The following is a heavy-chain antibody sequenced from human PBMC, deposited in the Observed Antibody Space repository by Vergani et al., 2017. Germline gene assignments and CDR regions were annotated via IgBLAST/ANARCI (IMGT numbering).Heavy chain of an antibody. D-gene: IGHD6-13*01. Sequence: EVQLVESGGGLVKPGGSLRLSCAASGFTFSSYAMSWVRQAPGKGLEWVSAISGSGGSTYYADSVKGRFTISRDNSKNTLYLQMNSLRAEDTAVYYCAKDRPARLHSSSWYPDGVYYYYYMDVWGKGTTVTVSS. CDR3: AKDRPARLHSSSWYPDGVYYYYYMDV. CDR2: ISGSGGST. V-gene: IGHV3-23*04. J-gene: IGHJ6*03. CDR1: GFTFSSYA.